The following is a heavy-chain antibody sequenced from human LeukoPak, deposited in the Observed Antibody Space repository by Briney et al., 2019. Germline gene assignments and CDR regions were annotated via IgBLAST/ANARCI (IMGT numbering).Heavy chain of an antibody. Sequence: SVKVSCKASGGTFSSYAISWVRQAPGQGLEWMGRIIPIFGTANYAQKFQGRVTITTDESTSTAYMELSSLRSEDTAVSYCARGPIRGVPLRYFDYWGQGTLVTVSS. CDR3: ARGPIRGVPLRYFDY. J-gene: IGHJ4*02. D-gene: IGHD3-10*01. V-gene: IGHV1-69*05. CDR1: GGTFSSYA. CDR2: IIPIFGTA.